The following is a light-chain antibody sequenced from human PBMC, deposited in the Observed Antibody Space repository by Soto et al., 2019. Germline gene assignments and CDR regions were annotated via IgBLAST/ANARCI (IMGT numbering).Light chain of an antibody. V-gene: IGKV3-20*01. CDR1: QSLSSSY. CDR2: AAS. CDR3: QQPGT. Sequence: EIVLTQSPGTLSLSPGERATLSCRASQSLSSSYVVWYQQKPGQAPRLLIYAASRRATGIPDRFSGSGSATEYTLTISRFEPEDFAVYYCQQPGTFGQGTKLEIK. J-gene: IGKJ2*01.